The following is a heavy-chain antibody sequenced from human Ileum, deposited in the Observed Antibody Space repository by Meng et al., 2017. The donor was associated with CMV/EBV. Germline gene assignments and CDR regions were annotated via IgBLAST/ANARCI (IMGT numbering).Heavy chain of an antibody. CDR1: GGTFSSYA. J-gene: IGHJ6*02. CDR3: ARDSKSVVVNYYYYYGMDV. D-gene: IGHD3-22*01. CDR2: IIPILGIA. Sequence: SVKVSCKASGGTFSSYAISWVRQAPGQGLEWMGGIIPILGIANYAQKFQGRVTITADKSTSTAYMELSSLRSEDTDVYYCARDSKSVVVNYYYYYGMDVWGQGTTVTVSS. V-gene: IGHV1-69*10.